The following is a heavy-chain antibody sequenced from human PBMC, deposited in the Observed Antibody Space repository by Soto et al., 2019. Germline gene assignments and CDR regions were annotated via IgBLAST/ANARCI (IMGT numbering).Heavy chain of an antibody. Sequence: PGGSLRLSCAASGFTFSDSYMSWIRQAPGKGLEWISYITFSGNTVYYADSLKGRFTISRDNAKNSLYLQMNRLRAEDTAVYYCARDRGVTTVPNYWYFDLWGRGTLVTVSS. V-gene: IGHV3-11*01. CDR1: GFTFSDSY. CDR3: ARDRGVTTVPNYWYFDL. J-gene: IGHJ2*01. CDR2: ITFSGNTV. D-gene: IGHD4-17*01.